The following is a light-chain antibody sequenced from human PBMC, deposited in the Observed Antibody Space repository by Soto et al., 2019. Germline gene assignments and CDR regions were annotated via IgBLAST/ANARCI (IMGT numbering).Light chain of an antibody. CDR3: QQYDDLLPT. J-gene: IGKJ2*01. V-gene: IGKV1-33*01. CDR1: QGIANY. Sequence: DIQMTQSPSSLSASVGDRVTITCQASQGIANYLNWYQQKPGKAPKVLIYDASSLEKGVPSRFSGSGSGTDFTFTISSLQPEDIATYYCQQYDDLLPTFGQGTKLEIQ. CDR2: DAS.